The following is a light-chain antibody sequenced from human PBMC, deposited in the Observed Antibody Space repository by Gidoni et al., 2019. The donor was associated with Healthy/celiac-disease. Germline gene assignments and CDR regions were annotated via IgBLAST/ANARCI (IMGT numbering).Light chain of an antibody. J-gene: IGKJ1*01. V-gene: IGKV3-20*01. CDR1: QSVSSSF. CDR2: GAS. CDR3: QQYGSSPCT. Sequence: EIVLTQSPGTLSVSPGERATLSCRASQSVSSSFLAWYQQKPGQAPRLLIYGASSRATGIPDRCSGSGSGTDFILTISRLEPEDFGVYYCQQYGSSPCTFGQGTKVEIK.